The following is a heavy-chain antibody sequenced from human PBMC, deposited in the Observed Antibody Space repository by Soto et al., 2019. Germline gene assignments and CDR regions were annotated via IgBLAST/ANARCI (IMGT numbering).Heavy chain of an antibody. CDR2: IYPKSGGT. D-gene: IGHD6-13*01. Sequence: ASVKVSCKASGYTFIDYYMHWVLQAPVQGLEWMGWIYPKSGGTKYAQKLQGRVTMTRDTSISTTYMELSRLTSDDTGVYYCAREDSYSSSSNWFDPWGQGTLVTVSS. CDR1: GYTFIDYY. J-gene: IGHJ5*02. V-gene: IGHV1-2*02. CDR3: AREDSYSSSSNWFDP.